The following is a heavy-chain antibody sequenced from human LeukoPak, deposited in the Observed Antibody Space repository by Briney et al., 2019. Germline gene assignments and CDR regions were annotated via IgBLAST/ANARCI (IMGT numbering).Heavy chain of an antibody. CDR3: ASAIAARPIRSYYYYMDV. CDR2: IIPIFGTA. D-gene: IGHD6-6*01. J-gene: IGHJ6*03. V-gene: IGHV1-69*06. CDR1: GGTFSSYA. Sequence: SVKVSCKASGGTFSSYAISWVRQAPGQGLEWMGGIIPIFGTANYAQKFQGRVTITVDKSTSTAYMELSSLRSEDTAVYYCASAIAARPIRSYYYYMDVWGKGTTVTVSS.